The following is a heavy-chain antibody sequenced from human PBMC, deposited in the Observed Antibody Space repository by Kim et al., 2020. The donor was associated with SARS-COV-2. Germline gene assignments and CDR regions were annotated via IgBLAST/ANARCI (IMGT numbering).Heavy chain of an antibody. CDR3: ASQGHCSSTSCYGNYYYYGMDV. CDR1: GFTFSSYS. CDR2: ISSSSYI. V-gene: IGHV3-21*01. J-gene: IGHJ6*02. D-gene: IGHD2-2*01. Sequence: GGSLRLSCAASGFTFSSYSMNWVRQAPGKGLEWVSSISSSSYIYYADSVKGRFTISRDNAKNSLYLQMNSLRAEDTAVYYCASQGHCSSTSCYGNYYYYGMDVWGQGTTVTVSS.